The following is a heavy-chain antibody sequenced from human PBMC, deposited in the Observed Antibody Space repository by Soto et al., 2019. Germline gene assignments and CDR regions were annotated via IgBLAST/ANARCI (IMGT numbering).Heavy chain of an antibody. J-gene: IGHJ6*02. CDR1: GYTFSNFA. CDR3: ARAVARGVKTIYYYYGMDV. D-gene: IGHD3-10*01. CDR2: INPGNGNT. Sequence: ASVKVSCKASGYTFSNFAMHWVRQAPGQRLEWMGWINPGNGNTKYSQTFQGRVTITRDTSASTAYMELSSLRSEDAAVYYCARAVARGVKTIYYYYGMDVWGQGTTVTVSS. V-gene: IGHV1-3*01.